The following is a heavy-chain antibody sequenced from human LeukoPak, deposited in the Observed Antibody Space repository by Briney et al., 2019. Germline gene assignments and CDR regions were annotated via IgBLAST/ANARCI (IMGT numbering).Heavy chain of an antibody. Sequence: GGSLRLSCAASGFTFSSYAMSWVRQAPGKGLEWVSAISGSGGSTYYADSVKGRFTISRDNSKNTLYLQMNSLRAEDTTVYYCAKVWGSKYNWNYGDYWGQGTLVTVSS. CDR3: AKVWGSKYNWNYGDY. D-gene: IGHD1-7*01. J-gene: IGHJ4*02. CDR2: ISGSGGST. V-gene: IGHV3-23*01. CDR1: GFTFSSYA.